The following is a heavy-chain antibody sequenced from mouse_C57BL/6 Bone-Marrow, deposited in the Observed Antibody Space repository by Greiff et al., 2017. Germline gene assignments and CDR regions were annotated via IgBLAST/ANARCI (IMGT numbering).Heavy chain of an antibody. D-gene: IGHD1-1*01. CDR2: IWSDGST. V-gene: IGHV2-6-1*01. J-gene: IGHJ4*01. CDR3: ARQAGSSYPRYYAMDY. Sequence: VQLQQSGPGLVAPSQSLSITCTVSGFSLTSYGVHWVRQPPGKGLEWLVVIWSDGSTTYNSAHNSRLSISKDNSKSQVFLKMNSLQTDDTAMYYCARQAGSSYPRYYAMDYWGQGTSVTVSA. CDR1: GFSLTSYG.